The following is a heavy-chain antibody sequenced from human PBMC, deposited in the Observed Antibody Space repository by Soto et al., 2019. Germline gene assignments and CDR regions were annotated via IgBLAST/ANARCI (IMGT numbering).Heavy chain of an antibody. CDR2: ITGSGGST. V-gene: IGHV3-23*01. CDR1: GFTFSSYG. J-gene: IGHJ4*01. CDR3: VKDFYNTGWYVKDRFDY. Sequence: PGGSLRLSCAASGFTFSSYGMNWVRQAPGKGLQWVSGITGSGGSTYSADSVKGRFTISRDNSKNTLYLQMNSLRAEDTALYYCVKDFYNTGWYVKDRFDYWGHGILVTVSS. D-gene: IGHD6-19*01.